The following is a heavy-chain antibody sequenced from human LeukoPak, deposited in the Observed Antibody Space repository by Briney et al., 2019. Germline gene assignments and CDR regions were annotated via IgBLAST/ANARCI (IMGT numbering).Heavy chain of an antibody. CDR3: ATARNFRFEY. CDR2: MNGEGTTI. J-gene: IGHJ4*02. V-gene: IGHV3-74*01. CDR1: GLTFRTTW. D-gene: IGHD1-7*01. Sequence: PGGSLRLSCATSGLTFRTTWMHWVRQAPGKGLMWVSRMNGEGTTIDYADSVKGRFTVSRDYAKNTLFLQMNNLRTEDTVLYFCATARNFRFEYWGQGSLVIVSA.